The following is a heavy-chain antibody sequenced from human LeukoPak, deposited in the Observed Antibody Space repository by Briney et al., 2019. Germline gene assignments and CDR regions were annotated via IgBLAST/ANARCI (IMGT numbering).Heavy chain of an antibody. D-gene: IGHD2-2*01. Sequence: SETLSLTCAVYGGSFSGYYWSWIRQPPGKGLEWIGEINHSGSTNYNPSLKSRVTISVDTSKNQFSLKLSSVTAADTAVYYCARRRSFQLLKPTSMDVWGKGTTVTVSS. CDR3: ARRRSFQLLKPTSMDV. CDR2: INHSGST. J-gene: IGHJ6*03. V-gene: IGHV4-34*01. CDR1: GGSFSGYY.